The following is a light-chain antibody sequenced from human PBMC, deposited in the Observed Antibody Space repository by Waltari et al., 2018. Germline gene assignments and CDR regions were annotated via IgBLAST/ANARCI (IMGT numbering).Light chain of an antibody. J-gene: IGLJ2*01. Sequence: QSVLTQPPSVSGAPGQRVTISCTGRGYNIRAGYEVLWSQHLPGTAPKLLMYANSNRPSGVPDRFSGSKSGTSASLAITGLQAEDEADYYCQSHDRSLSGLVIFGGGTKLTVL. CDR1: GYNIRAGYE. V-gene: IGLV1-40*01. CDR2: ANS. CDR3: QSHDRSLSGLVI.